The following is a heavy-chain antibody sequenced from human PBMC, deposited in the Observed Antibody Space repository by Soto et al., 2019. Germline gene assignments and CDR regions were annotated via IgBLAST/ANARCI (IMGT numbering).Heavy chain of an antibody. CDR3: AKGQGGQQVLAKYYFDY. J-gene: IGHJ4*02. CDR2: ISGSGGST. V-gene: IGHV3-23*01. Sequence: GGSLRLSCTAPGFTFSSYGMNWVRQGPGKGLEWVSAISGSGGSTYYADSVKGRFTISRDNSKNTLYLQMNSLRAEDTALYYCAKGQGGQQVLAKYYFDYWGQGTMVTVSS. D-gene: IGHD6-13*01. CDR1: GFTFSSYG.